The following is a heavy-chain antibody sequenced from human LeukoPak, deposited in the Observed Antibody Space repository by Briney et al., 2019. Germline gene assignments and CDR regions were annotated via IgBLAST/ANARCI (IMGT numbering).Heavy chain of an antibody. V-gene: IGHV1-24*01. J-gene: IGHJ4*02. CDR3: ARAKKYYDYVWGSYRRNVDY. D-gene: IGHD3-16*02. CDR1: GYTLTELS. CDR2: FDPEDGET. Sequence: ASVKVSCKVSGYTLTELSMHWVRQAPGKGLEWMGGFDPEDGETIYAQKFQGRVTMTEDTSTDTAYMELSSLRSEDTAVYYCARAKKYYDYVWGSYRRNVDYWGQGTLVTVSS.